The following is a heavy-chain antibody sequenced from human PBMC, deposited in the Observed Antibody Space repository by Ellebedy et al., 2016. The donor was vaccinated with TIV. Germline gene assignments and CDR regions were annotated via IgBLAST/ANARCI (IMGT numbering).Heavy chain of an antibody. D-gene: IGHD4-17*01. CDR2: ISGSGGST. CDR1: GFTFSSYA. V-gene: IGHV3-23*01. Sequence: GESLKISXAASGFTFSSYAMSWVRQAPGKGLEWVSAISGSGGSTYYADSVKGRFTISRDNSKNTLYLQMNSLRAEDTAVYYCVSLTETTNYYAFDIWGQGTMVTVSS. CDR3: VSLTETTNYYAFDI. J-gene: IGHJ3*02.